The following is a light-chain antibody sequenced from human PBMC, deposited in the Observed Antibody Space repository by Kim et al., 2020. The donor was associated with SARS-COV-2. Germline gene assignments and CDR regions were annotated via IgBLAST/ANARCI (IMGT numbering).Light chain of an antibody. Sequence: SVKLTCTLSSGHSSYAIAWHQQQPEKGPRYLMKLNSDGSHSKGDGIPDRCSGSSSGAERYLTISSLQSEDEADYYCQTWGTGIHVVFGGGTQLTVL. J-gene: IGLJ2*01. V-gene: IGLV4-69*01. CDR1: SGHSSYA. CDR3: QTWGTGIHVV. CDR2: LNSDGSH.